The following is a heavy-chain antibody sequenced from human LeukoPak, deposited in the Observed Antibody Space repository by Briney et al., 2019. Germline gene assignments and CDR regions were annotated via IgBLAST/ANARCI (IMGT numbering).Heavy chain of an antibody. J-gene: IGHJ4*02. CDR1: GFTFSTYV. V-gene: IGHV3-23*01. CDR2: ISNNGGYT. D-gene: IGHD2-15*01. CDR3: AKQLGYCSDGSCYFPY. Sequence: GGSLRLSCAASGFTFSTYVMSWVRQAPGKGLEWVSAISNNGGYTYYADSVQGRFTISRDNSKSTLCLQMNSLRAEDTAVYYCAKQLGYCSDGSCYFPYWGQGTLVTVSS.